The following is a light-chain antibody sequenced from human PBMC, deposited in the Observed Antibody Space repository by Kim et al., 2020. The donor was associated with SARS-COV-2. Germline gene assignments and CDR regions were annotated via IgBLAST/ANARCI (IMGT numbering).Light chain of an antibody. Sequence: VSQGQTARITCSGNALSNQYAYWYQQKPGQAPVKVIYKDSERPSGIPERFSGSSSGTSVTLTISGVQAEDEADYYCQSADSGGTVVFGGGTQLTVL. J-gene: IGLJ2*01. CDR3: QSADSGGTVV. CDR1: ALSNQY. V-gene: IGLV3-25*03. CDR2: KDS.